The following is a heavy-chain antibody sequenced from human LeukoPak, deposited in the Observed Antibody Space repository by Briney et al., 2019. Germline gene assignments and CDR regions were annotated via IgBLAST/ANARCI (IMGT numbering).Heavy chain of an antibody. CDR3: ARQGGDNGYYYFDF. J-gene: IGHJ4*02. Sequence: PSETLSLTCSVSGGSIRSSHYYWGWIRQPPGQGLEWIASVYYSGSTYYTPSLRSRVTISIDTSENQFSLKLTSVTAADTAVFYCARQGGDNGYYYFDFWGQGTLVTVSS. CDR1: GGSIRSSHYY. CDR2: VYYSGST. D-gene: IGHD4-17*01. V-gene: IGHV4-39*01.